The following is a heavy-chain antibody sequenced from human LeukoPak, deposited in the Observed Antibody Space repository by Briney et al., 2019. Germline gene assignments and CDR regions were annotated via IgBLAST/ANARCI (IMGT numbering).Heavy chain of an antibody. D-gene: IGHD1-1*01. CDR2: IYTSGST. CDR1: GGSFSGYY. CDR3: ARGRLEWGAFDI. J-gene: IGHJ3*02. Sequence: PSETLSLTCAVYGGSFSGYYWSWIRQPAGKGLEWIGRIYTSGSTNYNPSLKSRVTMSVDTSKNQFSLKLSSVTAADTAVYYCARGRLEWGAFDIWGQGTMVTVSS. V-gene: IGHV4-59*10.